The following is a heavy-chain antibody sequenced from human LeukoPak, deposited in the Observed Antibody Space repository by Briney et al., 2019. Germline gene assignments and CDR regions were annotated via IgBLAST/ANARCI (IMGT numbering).Heavy chain of an antibody. V-gene: IGHV3-7*03. J-gene: IGHJ6*04. CDR2: IKQDESEK. Sequence: GGSLRLSCAVSGFTFSSYWMTWVRQAPGKGLEWVANIKQDESEKFYGDSMKGRSTISRDNAKNALYLQMNSLRAEDTAVYYCARGGARYCGGGSCYDLYGMDVWGKGTTVTVSS. CDR3: ARGGARYCGGGSCYDLYGMDV. CDR1: GFTFSSYW. D-gene: IGHD2-15*01.